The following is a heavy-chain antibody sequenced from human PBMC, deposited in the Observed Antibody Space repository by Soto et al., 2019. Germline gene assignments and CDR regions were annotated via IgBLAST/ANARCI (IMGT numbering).Heavy chain of an antibody. J-gene: IGHJ3*02. CDR2: ISSSSSYI. V-gene: IGHV3-21*01. Sequence: GGSLRLSCAASGFTVSSYSMNWVRQAPGKGLEWVSSISSSSSYIYYADSVKGRFTISRDNAKNSLYLQMNSLRAEDTAVYYCASLLWFGESNAFDIWGQGTMVTVSS. CDR3: ASLLWFGESNAFDI. CDR1: GFTVSSYS. D-gene: IGHD3-10*01.